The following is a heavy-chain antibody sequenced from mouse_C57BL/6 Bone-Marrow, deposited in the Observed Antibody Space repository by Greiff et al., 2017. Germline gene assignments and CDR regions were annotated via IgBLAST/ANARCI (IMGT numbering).Heavy chain of an antibody. Sequence: QVQLQQPGAELVRPGSSVKLSCKASGYTFTSYWMDWVKQRPGQGLEWIGNIYPSDSETHYNQKFKDKATLTVDQSSSTAYMQLSSLTSEDSAVYYWARSYFYGSSYNDFDYWGQGTTRTVSS. V-gene: IGHV1-61*01. D-gene: IGHD1-1*01. J-gene: IGHJ2*01. CDR1: GYTFTSYW. CDR2: IYPSDSET. CDR3: ARSYFYGSSYNDFDY.